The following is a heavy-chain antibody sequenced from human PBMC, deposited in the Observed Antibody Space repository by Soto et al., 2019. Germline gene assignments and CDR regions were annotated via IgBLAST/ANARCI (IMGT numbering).Heavy chain of an antibody. Sequence: SETLSLSCSVPDGSIGSGGYFWNWIRQHPGRGLEWIGYIYYTGNTIYNPSLKSRFIISMDTSKNHFSLSLTNVTAADTAVYYCETYASSSYSHYRREATLVYV. CDR2: IYYTGNT. J-gene: IGHJ4*02. V-gene: IGHV4-31*02. CDR3: ETYASSSYSHY. D-gene: IGHD6-13*01. CDR1: DGSIGSGGYF.